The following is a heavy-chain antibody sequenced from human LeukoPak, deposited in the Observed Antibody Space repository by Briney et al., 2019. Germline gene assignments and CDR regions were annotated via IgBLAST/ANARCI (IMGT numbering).Heavy chain of an antibody. CDR1: GLTFSSYA. J-gene: IGHJ4*02. V-gene: IGHV3-30-3*01. D-gene: IGHD6-13*01. Sequence: GRSLRLSCAASGLTFSSYAMHWVRQAPGKGLEWVAVISYDGSNKYYADSVKGRFTISRDNSKNTLYLQMNSLRAEDTAVYYCAREGVIAAAGAIDYWGQGTLVTVSS. CDR2: ISYDGSNK. CDR3: AREGVIAAAGAIDY.